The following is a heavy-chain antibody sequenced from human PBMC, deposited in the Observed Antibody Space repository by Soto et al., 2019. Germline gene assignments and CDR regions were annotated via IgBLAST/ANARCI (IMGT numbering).Heavy chain of an antibody. J-gene: IGHJ3*02. V-gene: IGHV3-48*03. D-gene: IGHD3-3*01. CDR3: ASGLRFLEWLSNHDAFDI. CDR2: ISSSGSSI. Sequence: EVHLVESGGGLVQPGGSLRLSCAASGFTFSSYEMNWVRQAPGKGLEWVSYISSSGSSIYYADSVKGRFTISRDNAKNSPFLQMNSLRAEDTAVYYCASGLRFLEWLSNHDAFDIWGQGTMVTVSS. CDR1: GFTFSSYE.